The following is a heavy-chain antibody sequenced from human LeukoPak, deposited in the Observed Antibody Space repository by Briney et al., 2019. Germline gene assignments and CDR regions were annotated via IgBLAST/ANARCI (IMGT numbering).Heavy chain of an antibody. CDR2: MNPNSGNT. Sequence: GASVKVSCKASGYTFTSYDINWVRQATGQGLEWMGWMNPNSGNTGYAQKFQGRVTMTRNTSISTAYMELSRLRSEDTAVYYWARXXGQWLVYYYYYGMDVWGQGTTVTVSS. D-gene: IGHD6-19*01. J-gene: IGHJ6*02. CDR1: GYTFTSYD. V-gene: IGHV1-8*01. CDR3: ARXXGQWLVYYYYYGMDV.